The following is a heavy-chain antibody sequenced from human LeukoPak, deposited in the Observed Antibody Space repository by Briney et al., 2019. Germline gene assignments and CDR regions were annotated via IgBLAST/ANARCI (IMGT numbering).Heavy chain of an antibody. Sequence: PSETLSLTCTVSGGSVRGNSWSWIRQSPGKGLEWIGYVYHSGTTNYNPSLSSRVTIPADTSRDQFSLRLTSVTAADSAVYYCARVFYYDILTGSMYRYLDLWGRGTLVTVSS. CDR1: GGSVRGNS. D-gene: IGHD3-9*01. CDR3: ARVFYYDILTGSMYRYLDL. J-gene: IGHJ2*01. V-gene: IGHV4-59*02. CDR2: VYHSGTT.